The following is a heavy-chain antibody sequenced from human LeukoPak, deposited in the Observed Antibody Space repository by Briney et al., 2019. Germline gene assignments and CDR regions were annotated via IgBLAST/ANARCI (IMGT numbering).Heavy chain of an antibody. D-gene: IGHD6-13*01. Sequence: GASVKVSFKASGYTFTSYYMHWVRQAPGQGLEWMGIINPSGGSTSYAQKFQGRVTMTRDTSTSTVYMELSSLRSEDTAVYYCTRSSSSWKSHFDYWGQGTLVTVSS. CDR2: INPSGGST. V-gene: IGHV1-46*01. CDR1: GYTFTSYY. CDR3: TRSSSSWKSHFDY. J-gene: IGHJ4*02.